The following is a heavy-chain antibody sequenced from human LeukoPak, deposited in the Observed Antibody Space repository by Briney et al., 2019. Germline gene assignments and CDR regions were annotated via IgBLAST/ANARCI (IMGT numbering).Heavy chain of an antibody. Sequence: SETLSLTCTVSGYSISSGYYWGWIRQPPGKGLEWIGSIYHSGSTYYNPSLKSRVTISVDTSKNQFSLKLSSVTAADTAVYYCARALRLGESPAPQSPVTNWGQGTLVTVSS. CDR1: GYSISSGYY. CDR2: IYHSGST. V-gene: IGHV4-38-2*02. CDR3: ARALRLGESPAPQSPVTN. D-gene: IGHD3-16*01. J-gene: IGHJ4*02.